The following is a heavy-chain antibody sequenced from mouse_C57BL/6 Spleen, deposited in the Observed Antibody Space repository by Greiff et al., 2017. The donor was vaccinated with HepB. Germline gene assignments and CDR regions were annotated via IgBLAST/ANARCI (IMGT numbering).Heavy chain of an antibody. CDR1: GYTFTSYW. Sequence: VQLQQSGAELAKPGASVKLSCKASGYTFTSYWMHWAKQRSGQGQEWIGYINPSSGYTKSNQKFKDKGILTEDKSSRTAYMQLSSLTYEDSAVYYRERDYGSSYGFAYWGQGTLVTVSA. V-gene: IGHV1-7*01. CDR3: ERDYGSSYGFAY. J-gene: IGHJ3*01. D-gene: IGHD1-1*01. CDR2: INPSSGYT.